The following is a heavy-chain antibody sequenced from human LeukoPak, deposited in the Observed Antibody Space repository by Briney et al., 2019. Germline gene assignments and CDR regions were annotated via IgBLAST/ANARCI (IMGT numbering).Heavy chain of an antibody. D-gene: IGHD5-18*01. CDR2: FDPEDGET. Sequence: ASVKVSCKVSGYTLTELSMHWVRQAPGKGLEWMGGFDPEDGETIYAQKFQGRVTMTEDTSTDTAYMELSSLRSEDTAVYYCAAPRRGPHTLMDPRDAFDIWGQGTMVTVSS. J-gene: IGHJ3*02. V-gene: IGHV1-24*01. CDR3: AAPRRGPHTLMDPRDAFDI. CDR1: GYTLTELS.